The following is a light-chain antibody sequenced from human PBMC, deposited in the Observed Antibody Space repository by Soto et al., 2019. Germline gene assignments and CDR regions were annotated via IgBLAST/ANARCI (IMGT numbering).Light chain of an antibody. J-gene: IGKJ1*01. CDR1: QSVSSSY. Sequence: EIVLTQSPGTLSLSPGERATFSCRASQSVSSSYIAWYQQKRGQAPRRLIYGASIRATGIPDRFSGSGSGTDFTLTISRLEPEDFALYYCQQYHTSPGTFGQGTKVDIK. CDR2: GAS. CDR3: QQYHTSPGT. V-gene: IGKV3-20*01.